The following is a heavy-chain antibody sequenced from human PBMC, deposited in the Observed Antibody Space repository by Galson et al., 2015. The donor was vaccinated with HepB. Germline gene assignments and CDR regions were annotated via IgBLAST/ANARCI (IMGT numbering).Heavy chain of an antibody. D-gene: IGHD4-17*01. V-gene: IGHV3-30-3*01. Sequence: SLRLSCAASGFTFSNYAMHWVRQAPGKGLEWVAIMSYDGSNKDYADSVKGRFTISRDNSNNTLSLQMNSLRPEDTAVYYCARGGHGDFGLDYWGQGTLVTVSS. J-gene: IGHJ4*02. CDR3: ARGGHGDFGLDY. CDR1: GFTFSNYA. CDR2: MSYDGSNK.